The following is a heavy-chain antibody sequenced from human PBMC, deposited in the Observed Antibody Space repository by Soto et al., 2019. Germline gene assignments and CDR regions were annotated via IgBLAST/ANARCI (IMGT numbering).Heavy chain of an antibody. Sequence: EVQMVESGGGLVKPGGSLRLSCAVSGFSFRDAWMNWVRQAPGKGLEWVGRIKGRAAGGAIDYAAPVKGRFTISRDDSEDTLYLQMNSLKTEDTAMYYCTTDGSFGGVVVAFHLWGQGTMLSVSS. CDR1: GFSFRDAW. J-gene: IGHJ3*01. CDR2: IKGRAAGGAI. D-gene: IGHD3-10*01. CDR3: TTDGSFGGVVVAFHL. V-gene: IGHV3-15*07.